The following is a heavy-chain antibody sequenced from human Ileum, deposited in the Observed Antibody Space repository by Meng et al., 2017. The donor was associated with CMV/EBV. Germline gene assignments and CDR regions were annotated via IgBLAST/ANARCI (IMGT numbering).Heavy chain of an antibody. J-gene: IGHJ4*02. D-gene: IGHD1-26*01. CDR3: ARYTSTYRDY. CDR1: GFTVGDNF. Sequence: VQLVETGGGLGQPGGSLRLSCAVSGFTVGDNFITWVRQTPGKGLEWVSFIYNDGRTYYVDSVKGRFTISRDNAKNLFFLQMDSLRADDTAVYYCARYTSTYRDYWGQGTLVTVSS. CDR2: IYNDGRT. V-gene: IGHV3-66*01.